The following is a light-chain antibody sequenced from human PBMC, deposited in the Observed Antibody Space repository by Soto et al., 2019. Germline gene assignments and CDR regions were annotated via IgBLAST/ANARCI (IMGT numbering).Light chain of an antibody. CDR2: GAS. Sequence: EIVLTQSPGTLSLSPGERATLSCRASQSVSSSYLAWYQQKPGQAPRLLIYGASSRATGIPDRFSGSGSGTDFTLTISSLEPEDFAVYYCQQYGSSQITFGQGTRLEIK. V-gene: IGKV3-20*01. J-gene: IGKJ5*01. CDR3: QQYGSSQIT. CDR1: QSVSSSY.